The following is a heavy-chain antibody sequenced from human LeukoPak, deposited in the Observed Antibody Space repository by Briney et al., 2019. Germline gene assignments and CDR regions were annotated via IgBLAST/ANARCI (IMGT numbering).Heavy chain of an antibody. CDR2: INHSGST. J-gene: IGHJ5*02. CDR1: GGSFSGYY. D-gene: IGHD2-2*02. V-gene: IGHV4-34*01. CDR3: AMKSIVPAAISFDP. Sequence: SETLSLTCAVYGGSFSGYYWSWIRQPPGKGLEWIGEINHSGSTNYSPSLKSRVTISVDTSKNQFSLKLSSVTAADTAVYYCAMKSIVPAAISFDPWGQGTLVTVSS.